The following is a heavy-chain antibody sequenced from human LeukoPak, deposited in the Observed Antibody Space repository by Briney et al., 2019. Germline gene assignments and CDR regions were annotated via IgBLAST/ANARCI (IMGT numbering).Heavy chain of an antibody. D-gene: IGHD3-22*01. J-gene: IGHJ4*02. CDR2: IIPIFGTA. CDR3: ASFHYDSSGYYLSFDY. Sequence: ASVKVSCTASGGTFSSYAISWVRQAPGQGLEWMGGIIPIFGTANYAQKFQGRVTITADESTSTAYMELSSLRSEDTAVYYCASFHYDSSGYYLSFDYWGQGTLVTVSS. CDR1: GGTFSSYA. V-gene: IGHV1-69*13.